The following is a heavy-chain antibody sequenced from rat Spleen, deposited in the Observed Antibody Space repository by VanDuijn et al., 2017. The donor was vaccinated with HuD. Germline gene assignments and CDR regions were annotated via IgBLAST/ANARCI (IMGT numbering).Heavy chain of an antibody. Sequence: EVQLVETGGGLVQPGESLKLSCVTSGFPFSGYWMYWIRQAPGEGLEWISSISPDGGSTYYPDSVMGRFTISRDNAENTAYLQMNSLWSEDTATYYCAVAGYGYWGQGVMVTVSS. CDR2: ISPDGGST. J-gene: IGHJ2*01. D-gene: IGHD4-3*01. CDR1: GFPFSGYW. V-gene: IGHV5-58*01. CDR3: AVAGYGY.